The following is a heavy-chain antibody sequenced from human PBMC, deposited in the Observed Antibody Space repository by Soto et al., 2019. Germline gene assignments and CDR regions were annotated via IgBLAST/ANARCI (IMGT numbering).Heavy chain of an antibody. CDR1: GGSISSSSYY. Sequence: SETLSLTCTVSGGSISSSSYYWGWIRQPPGKGLEWIGSIYYSGSTYYNPSLKSRVTISVDTSKNQFSLKLSSVTAADTAVYYCARYDRLAGKFDYWGQGTLVTVSS. V-gene: IGHV4-39*01. J-gene: IGHJ4*02. D-gene: IGHD1-1*01. CDR2: IYYSGST. CDR3: ARYDRLAGKFDY.